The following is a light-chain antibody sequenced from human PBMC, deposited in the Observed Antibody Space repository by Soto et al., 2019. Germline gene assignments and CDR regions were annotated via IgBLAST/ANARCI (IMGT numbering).Light chain of an antibody. CDR2: GAS. CDR1: QSVSSSY. CDR3: HQYSGSPFT. Sequence: EIVLTQSPGTLSLSPGERATLSCRASQSVSSSYLAWYQQKPGQAPRLLIYGASSRATGIPDRFSGSGSGTDFTLTISRLEPEDFAVYYCHQYSGSPFTFGPGTTVDIK. J-gene: IGKJ3*01. V-gene: IGKV3-20*01.